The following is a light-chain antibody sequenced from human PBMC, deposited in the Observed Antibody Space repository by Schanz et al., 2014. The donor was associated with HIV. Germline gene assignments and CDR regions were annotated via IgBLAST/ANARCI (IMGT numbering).Light chain of an antibody. V-gene: IGLV2-23*01. Sequence: QSALTQPASVSGSPGQSITISCTGTSSDVGSYHLVSCYQQHPGKAPKLMIYEGSKRPSGVSNRFSGSKSGNTASLTISGLQAEDEADYYCNSYAGSNNFVVFGGGTKLTVL. CDR1: SSDVGSYHL. J-gene: IGLJ2*01. CDR2: EGS. CDR3: NSYAGSNNFVV.